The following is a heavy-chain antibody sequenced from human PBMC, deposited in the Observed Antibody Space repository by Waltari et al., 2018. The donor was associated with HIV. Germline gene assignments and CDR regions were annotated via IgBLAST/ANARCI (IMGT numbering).Heavy chain of an antibody. D-gene: IGHD2-21*02. Sequence: QVQLMQSGAEVKKPGASVKVPCRDSGYSCPSYETNWVRQASGQGLEGLGWMNPNSGNTGYAQKFQGRVTMTSNTSISTAYMELSSLRSEDTAVYYCARGIRRDCYWFDPWGQGTLVTVSS. CDR1: GYSCPSYE. CDR2: MNPNSGNT. V-gene: IGHV1-8*01. J-gene: IGHJ5*02. CDR3: ARGIRRDCYWFDP.